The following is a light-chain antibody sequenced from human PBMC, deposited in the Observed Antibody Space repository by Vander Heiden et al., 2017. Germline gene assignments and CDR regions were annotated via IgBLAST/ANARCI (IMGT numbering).Light chain of an antibody. CDR3: QQLSNWPPLT. J-gene: IGKJ4*01. CDR2: DAS. V-gene: IGKV3-11*01. Sequence: EIVLTQSPATLSLSPGERATLSCRASQSVSSYLAWYQQKPGQAPRLLIYDASNRATGILARFSGSGYGTDFTLTISSLEPEDFAVYYCQQLSNWPPLTFGGGTKVEIK. CDR1: QSVSSY.